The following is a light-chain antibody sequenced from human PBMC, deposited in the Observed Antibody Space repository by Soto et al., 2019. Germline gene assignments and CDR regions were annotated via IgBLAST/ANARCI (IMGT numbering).Light chain of an antibody. Sequence: ENVLTQSPGTLSLSPGERATLSCRASQSVSSNYLAWYQQKPGQAPRLLIYGASSRATGIPDRFSGGGSGTDFTLTISRVEPEDFAVYSCQQYVTSPWTFGQGTEVEIK. CDR1: QSVSSNY. V-gene: IGKV3-20*01. CDR3: QQYVTSPWT. J-gene: IGKJ1*01. CDR2: GAS.